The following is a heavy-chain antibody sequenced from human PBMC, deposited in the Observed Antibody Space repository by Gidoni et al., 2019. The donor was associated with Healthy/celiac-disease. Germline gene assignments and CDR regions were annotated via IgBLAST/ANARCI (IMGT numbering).Heavy chain of an antibody. Sequence: EVQLVESGGGLVQPGRSLRLSCTASGFPFDDYAMGWFRQAPGKGLEWVGFIRSKAYGGTTEYAASVKGRFTISRDDSKSIAYLQMNSLKAEDTAVYYCTRDSSLSDYEFDYWGQGTLVTVSS. V-gene: IGHV3-49*03. CDR2: IRSKAYGGTT. CDR3: TRDSSLSDYEFDY. J-gene: IGHJ4*02. CDR1: GFPFDDYA. D-gene: IGHD5-12*01.